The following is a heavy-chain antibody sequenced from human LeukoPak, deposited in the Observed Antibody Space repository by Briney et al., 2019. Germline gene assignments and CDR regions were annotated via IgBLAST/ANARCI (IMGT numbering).Heavy chain of an antibody. CDR3: ARTTRSWYEDNDAFDI. J-gene: IGHJ3*02. CDR1: GYTFTIYT. CDR2: INAGNGNR. V-gene: IGHV1-3*01. Sequence: SVKVSCKASGYTFTIYTIHWVRQAPGQRPEWMGWINAGNGNRRYSEKFQGRITITRDTSASTANMELSSLRSEDTAVYYCARTTRSWYEDNDAFDIWGQGTTVTVSS. D-gene: IGHD6-13*01.